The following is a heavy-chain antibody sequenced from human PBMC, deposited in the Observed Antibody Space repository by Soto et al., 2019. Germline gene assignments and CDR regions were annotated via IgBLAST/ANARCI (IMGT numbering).Heavy chain of an antibody. CDR2: ISGSASNT. J-gene: IGHJ4*02. Sequence: GGSLRLSCAASGFTFSSYAMRWVRQAPGKGLEWVSAISGSASNTYYADSVKGRFTISRDNTKNTLYLQMNSLRDEDTAVYYYARPGSSSLYYFDYWGQGALVTVSS. D-gene: IGHD6-13*01. V-gene: IGHV3-23*01. CDR1: GFTFSSYA. CDR3: ARPGSSSLYYFDY.